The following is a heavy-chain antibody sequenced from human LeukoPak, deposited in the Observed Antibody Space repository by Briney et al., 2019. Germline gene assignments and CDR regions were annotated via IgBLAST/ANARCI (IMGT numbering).Heavy chain of an antibody. D-gene: IGHD3-9*01. V-gene: IGHV1-24*01. CDR3: ARYRKYDNNEWYFDY. CDR2: ISPRGGDT. J-gene: IGHJ4*02. CDR1: GYTLTELS. Sequence: ASVKVSCKVSGYTLTELSMHWVRQAPGQGLEWMGVISPRGGDTRFAQRFQGRVTMTTDTSTSSAYMELRSLRSDDTAVYYRARYRKYDNNEWYFDYWGQGTLVTVSS.